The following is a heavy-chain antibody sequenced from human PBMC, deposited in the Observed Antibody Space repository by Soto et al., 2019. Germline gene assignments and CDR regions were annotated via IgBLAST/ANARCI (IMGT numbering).Heavy chain of an antibody. D-gene: IGHD6-13*01. CDR3: AKGASIAAAGPVFDF. V-gene: IGHV3-23*01. CDR2: ISGSGGST. Sequence: GGSLRLSCAASGFTFSSYAMSWVRRAPGKGLEWVSAISGSGGSTYYADSVKGRFTISRDNSKNTLYLQMNSLRAEDTAVYYRAKGASIAAAGPVFDFWGQGTLVTVSS. CDR1: GFTFSSYA. J-gene: IGHJ4*02.